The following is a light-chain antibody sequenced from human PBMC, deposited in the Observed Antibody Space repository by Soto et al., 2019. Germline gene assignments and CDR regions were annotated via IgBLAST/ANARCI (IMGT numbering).Light chain of an antibody. V-gene: IGKV3-11*01. Sequence: EIVLTQSPATLSLSPGEGATLSCRARQSITNYLAWYQQKPGQAPRLLIYDVSNRATGIPARFSGSGSGTDFTLTIGSLEPEDFAVYYCPQRSNWPQITFGQGTRLEIK. J-gene: IGKJ5*01. CDR2: DVS. CDR1: QSITNY. CDR3: PQRSNWPQIT.